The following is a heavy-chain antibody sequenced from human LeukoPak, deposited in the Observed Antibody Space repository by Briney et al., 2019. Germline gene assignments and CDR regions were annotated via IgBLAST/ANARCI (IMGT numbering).Heavy chain of an antibody. CDR3: ARDDAGIAAAASIINFDY. D-gene: IGHD6-13*01. V-gene: IGHV4-34*01. CDR1: GGSFSGYY. J-gene: IGHJ4*02. CDR2: INHSGST. Sequence: SETLSLTCAVYGGSFSGYYWSWIRQPPGRGLEWIGEINHSGSTNYNPSLKSRVTISVDTSKNQFSLKLSSVTAADTAVYYCARDDAGIAAAASIINFDYWGQGTLVTVSS.